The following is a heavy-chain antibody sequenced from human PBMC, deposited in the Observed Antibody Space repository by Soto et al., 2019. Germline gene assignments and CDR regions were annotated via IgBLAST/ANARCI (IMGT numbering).Heavy chain of an antibody. CDR2: ISAGSSTI. CDR3: SRGLVVFDAFDI. CDR1: GFTFSRYS. D-gene: IGHD2-8*02. V-gene: IGHV3-48*02. Sequence: EVQLVESGGGLVQPGGSLRLSCAASGFTFSRYSMNWVRQAPGKGLEWVSYISAGSSTIYYADSVKGRFTISRDNAKNSLYLQMNSLRDEDTAVYYCSRGLVVFDAFDIWGQGTQVTVSS. J-gene: IGHJ3*02.